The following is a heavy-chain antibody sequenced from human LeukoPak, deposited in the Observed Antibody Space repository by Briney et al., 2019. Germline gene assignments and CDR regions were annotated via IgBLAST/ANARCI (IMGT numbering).Heavy chain of an antibody. D-gene: IGHD6-13*01. Sequence: PSETLSLTCAVYGGSFSGYYWSWIRQPPGKGLEWIGEINHSGSTNYNPSLKSRVTISVDTSKNQFSLKLSSVTAADTAVYYCASSIKAAVLVYWGQGTLVTVSS. CDR3: ASSIKAAVLVY. V-gene: IGHV4-34*01. CDR2: INHSGST. CDR1: GGSFSGYY. J-gene: IGHJ4*02.